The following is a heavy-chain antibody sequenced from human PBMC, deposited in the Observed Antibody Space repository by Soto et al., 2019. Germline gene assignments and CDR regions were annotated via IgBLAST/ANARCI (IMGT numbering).Heavy chain of an antibody. Sequence: PGGSLRLSCAASGFTFSSYGMHWVRQAPGKGLEWVAVISYDGSNKYYADSVKGRFTISRDNSKNTLYLQMNSLRAEDTAVYYCAKDKLGSGQRIYYFDYWGQGTLVTVSS. CDR2: ISYDGSNK. V-gene: IGHV3-30*18. CDR3: AKDKLGSGQRIYYFDY. J-gene: IGHJ4*02. CDR1: GFTFSSYG. D-gene: IGHD3-16*01.